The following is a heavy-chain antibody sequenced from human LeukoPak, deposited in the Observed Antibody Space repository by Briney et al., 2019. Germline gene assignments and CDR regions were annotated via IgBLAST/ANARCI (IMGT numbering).Heavy chain of an antibody. D-gene: IGHD2-21*01. CDR2: ITSSGTA. CDR3: ANTGSYSVY. J-gene: IGHJ4*02. Sequence: GGSLRLSCAASGLNFGSYGMGWVRQAPGKGLEWVSSITSSGTANYADSVKDRFLISRDNSKDTLFLQVNSLRVEDTAVYYCANTGSYSVYWGQGTLVTVSS. CDR1: GLNFGSYG. V-gene: IGHV3-23*01.